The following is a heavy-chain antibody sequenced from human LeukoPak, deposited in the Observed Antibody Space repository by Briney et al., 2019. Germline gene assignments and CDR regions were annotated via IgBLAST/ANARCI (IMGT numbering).Heavy chain of an antibody. CDR2: TYYRAKWYN. Sequence: SQTLSLTCAVSGDSVSSNSAAWNWIRQSPSRGLEWLGRTYYRAKWYNDYAVSVKSRITINPDKSKNQFSLQLNSVTPEDTAVYYCARANEYYYDSSGELYYFDYWGQGTLVTVSS. CDR3: ARANEYYYDSSGELYYFDY. V-gene: IGHV6-1*01. D-gene: IGHD3-22*01. J-gene: IGHJ4*02. CDR1: GDSVSSNSAA.